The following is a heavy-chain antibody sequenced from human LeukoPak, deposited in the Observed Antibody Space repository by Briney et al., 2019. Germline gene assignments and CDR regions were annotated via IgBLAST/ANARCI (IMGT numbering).Heavy chain of an antibody. Sequence: ETLSLACTVSGGSISSSSYYWGWIRQPPGKGLEWIGSIYYSGSTYYNPSLKSRVTISVDTSKNQFSLKLSSVTAADTAVYYCARSDYGDHVPLDYWGQGTLVTVSS. J-gene: IGHJ4*02. CDR1: GGSISSSSYY. CDR3: ARSDYGDHVPLDY. D-gene: IGHD4-17*01. CDR2: IYYSGST. V-gene: IGHV4-39*01.